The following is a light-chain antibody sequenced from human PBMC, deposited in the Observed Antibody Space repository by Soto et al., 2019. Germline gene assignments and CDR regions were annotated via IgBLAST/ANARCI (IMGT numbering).Light chain of an antibody. J-gene: IGLJ1*01. Sequence: QSALTQPASVSGSPGQSITISCTGTSSDVGSYNLVSWYQQHPGKAPKLMIYDVSNRPSGFSNRFSGSKSGNTASLTISGLQAEDEADYYCSSYTSSSTRVFGTGTKVTVL. V-gene: IGLV2-14*02. CDR2: DVS. CDR3: SSYTSSSTRV. CDR1: SSDVGSYNL.